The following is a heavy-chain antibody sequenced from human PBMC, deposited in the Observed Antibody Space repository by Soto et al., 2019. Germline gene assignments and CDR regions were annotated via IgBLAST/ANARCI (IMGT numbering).Heavy chain of an antibody. CDR1: GFTFSSYS. V-gene: IGHV3-21*01. CDR2: ISSSSSYI. Sequence: PGGSLRLSCAASGFTFSSYSMNWVRQAPGKGLEWVSSISSSSSYIYYADSVKGRFTISRDNAKNSLYLQMNSLRAEDTAVYYCARDISVDTAMVPAAGLYYYYYGMDVWGQGTTVTVSS. CDR3: ARDISVDTAMVPAAGLYYYYYGMDV. J-gene: IGHJ6*02. D-gene: IGHD5-18*01.